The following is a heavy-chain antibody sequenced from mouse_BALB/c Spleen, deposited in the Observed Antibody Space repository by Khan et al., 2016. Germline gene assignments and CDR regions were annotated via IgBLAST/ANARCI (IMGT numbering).Heavy chain of an antibody. V-gene: IGHV1-54*01. Sequence: QVQLQQSGAELVRPGTSVKVSCKASGYAFTNYLIEWVKQRPGQGLEWIGMINPGSGGTNYNEKFKGKATLTADKSSSTAYMQLSSLTSDDSAVFFCARSDGYDVGYAYWGQGTLVTVSA. CDR3: ARSDGYDVGYAY. J-gene: IGHJ3*01. CDR1: GYAFTNYL. D-gene: IGHD2-2*01. CDR2: INPGSGGT.